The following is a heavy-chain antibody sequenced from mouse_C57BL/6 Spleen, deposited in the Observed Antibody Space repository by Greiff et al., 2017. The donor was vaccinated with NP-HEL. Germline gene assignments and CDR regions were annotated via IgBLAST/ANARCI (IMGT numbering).Heavy chain of an antibody. D-gene: IGHD1-1*01. J-gene: IGHJ4*01. Sequence: QVQLQQSGAELARPGASVKLSCKASGYTFTSYGISWVKQRTGQGLEWIGEIYPRSGNTYYNEKFKGKATLTADKSSSTAYMELRILTSEDSAVYFCARATVVAPYYAMDYWGQGTSVTVSS. CDR3: ARATVVAPYYAMDY. CDR2: IYPRSGNT. CDR1: GYTFTSYG. V-gene: IGHV1-81*01.